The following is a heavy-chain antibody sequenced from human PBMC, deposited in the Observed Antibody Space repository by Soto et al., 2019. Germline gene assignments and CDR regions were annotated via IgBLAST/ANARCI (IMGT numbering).Heavy chain of an antibody. V-gene: IGHV3-23*01. CDR2: ISGSDGCT. D-gene: IGHD3-22*01. CDR3: SILSSAYHYPPAVSYFDC. CDR1: GFTFRSYA. J-gene: IGHJ4*02. Sequence: EVQLLESGGGLVQPGGSLRLSCAASGFTFRSYAMNWVRQAPGKGLEWVSAISGSDGCTYYADSVKGRFTISRDNSKNTLYLQMNSVRAEDTARYYCSILSSAYHYPPAVSYFDCWGQRTLVTVSS.